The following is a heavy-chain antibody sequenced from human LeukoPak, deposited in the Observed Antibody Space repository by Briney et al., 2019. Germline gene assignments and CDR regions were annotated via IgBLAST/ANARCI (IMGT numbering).Heavy chain of an antibody. J-gene: IGHJ4*02. CDR3: ARGYYYDSSGYYYSFFDY. Sequence: GGSLRLSCAASGFTFSSYSTNWVRQAPGKGLEWVSYISSSSSTIYYADSVKGRFTISRDNAKNSLYLQMNSLRAEDTAVYYCARGYYYDSSGYYYSFFDYWGQGTLVTVSS. CDR1: GFTFSSYS. D-gene: IGHD3-22*01. V-gene: IGHV3-48*01. CDR2: ISSSSSTI.